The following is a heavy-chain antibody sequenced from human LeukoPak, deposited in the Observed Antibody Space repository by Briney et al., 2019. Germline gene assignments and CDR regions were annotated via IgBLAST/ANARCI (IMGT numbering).Heavy chain of an antibody. CDR3: AKGAKPADYYGSGSYYMVDY. CDR1: GFTFSNYG. Sequence: GGSLRLSCAASGFTFSNYGMHWVRQAPGKGLEWVSAISGSGGSTYYADSVKGRFTISRDNSKNTLYLQMNSLRAEDTAVYYCAKGAKPADYYGSGSYYMVDYWGQGTLVTVSS. CDR2: ISGSGGST. D-gene: IGHD3-10*01. V-gene: IGHV3-23*01. J-gene: IGHJ4*02.